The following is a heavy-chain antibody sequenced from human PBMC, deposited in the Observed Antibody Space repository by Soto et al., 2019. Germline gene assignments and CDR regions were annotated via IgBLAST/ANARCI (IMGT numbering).Heavy chain of an antibody. CDR3: ARDRGGDACDL. V-gene: IGHV3-30-3*01. D-gene: IGHD3-10*01. Sequence: QVQLVESGGGVVQPGRSLRLSCAASGFTFSSYAMHWVRQAPGKGLEWVAIISYDGSNKYYADSVKGRFTISRDNSKNSLDLQMNSLRVEDTAVYYCARDRGGDACDLWGQGTLVTFSS. CDR2: ISYDGSNK. J-gene: IGHJ3*01. CDR1: GFTFSSYA.